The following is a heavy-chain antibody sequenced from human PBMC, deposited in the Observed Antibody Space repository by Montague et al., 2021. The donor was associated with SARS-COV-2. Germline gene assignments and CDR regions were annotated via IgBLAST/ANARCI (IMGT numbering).Heavy chain of an antibody. J-gene: IGHJ5*02. D-gene: IGHD5-12*01. CDR3: ARMGWLRGWFDP. V-gene: IGHV4-61*02. CDR1: GGSISSGSYY. CDR2: IYTSGST. Sequence: TLSLTCTVSGGSISSGSYYWSWIRQPAGKGLEWIGRIYTSGSTNYNPFLKSRVTISVDTSKNQFSLKLSSVTAADTAVYYCARMGWLRGWFDPWGQGTLVTVSS.